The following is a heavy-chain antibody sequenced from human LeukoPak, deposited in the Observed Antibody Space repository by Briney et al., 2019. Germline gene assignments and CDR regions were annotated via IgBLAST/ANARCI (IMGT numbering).Heavy chain of an antibody. CDR2: IYPGDSDT. CDR1: GYSFTSYW. CDR3: AKPSAYGSSGPNLQH. V-gene: IGHV5-51*01. D-gene: IGHD3-22*01. Sequence: GESLKISCKGSGYSFTSYWIGWVRQMPGKSLEWVGSIYPGDSDTRYSPSFQGQVTISADKSTSTAYLQWSSLKASDSAMYYCAKPSAYGSSGPNLQHWGQGTLVTVSS. J-gene: IGHJ1*01.